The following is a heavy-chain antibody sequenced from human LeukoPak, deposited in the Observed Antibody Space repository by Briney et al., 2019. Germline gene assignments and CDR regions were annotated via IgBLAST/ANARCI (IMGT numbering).Heavy chain of an antibody. CDR2: IKQDGSEK. Sequence: GGSLRLSCAASGFTFSGFWMSWVRQAPGKGLEWVATIKQDGSEKYYVDSVKGRFTISRDNAKNSLYLQMNSLRAEDTAVYYCARVVLSYYYGMDVWGQGTTVTVSS. CDR3: ARVVLSYYYGMDV. J-gene: IGHJ6*02. D-gene: IGHD2-21*01. CDR1: GFTFSGFW. V-gene: IGHV3-7*04.